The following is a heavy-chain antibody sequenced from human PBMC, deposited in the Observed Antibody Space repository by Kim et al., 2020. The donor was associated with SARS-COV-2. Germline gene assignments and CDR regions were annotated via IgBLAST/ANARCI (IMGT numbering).Heavy chain of an antibody. Sequence: PSLKRRVTISVDTSTNQFSLKLSSVTAADTAVYYCARALEYDSSGYYCDYWGQGTLVTVSS. CDR3: ARALEYDSSGYYCDY. D-gene: IGHD3-22*01. J-gene: IGHJ4*02. V-gene: IGHV4-34*01.